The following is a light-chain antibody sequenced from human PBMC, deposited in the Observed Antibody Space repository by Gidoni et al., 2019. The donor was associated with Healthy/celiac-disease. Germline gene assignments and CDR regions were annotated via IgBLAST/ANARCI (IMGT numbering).Light chain of an antibody. J-gene: IGKJ4*01. CDR3: RQYGSSPLT. CDR2: DAA. Sequence: ELVLTQSPATLSLSPGERASLSCVASQSVSSSYLAWYQQKPGLAPRLLICDAASMTTGIPERFSGSGSGTDFTLTISRLEAEDFAVYYCRQYGSSPLTFGGXTKVEIK. CDR1: QSVSSSY. V-gene: IGKV3D-20*01.